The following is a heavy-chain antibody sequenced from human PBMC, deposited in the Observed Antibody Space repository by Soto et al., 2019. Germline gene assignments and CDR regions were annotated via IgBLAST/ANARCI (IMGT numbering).Heavy chain of an antibody. V-gene: IGHV4-31*03. J-gene: IGHJ4*02. D-gene: IGHD2-2*01. Sequence: SETLSLTCTVSGGSIGSGGYYWRWLRQHPGKGLEWIGYIYYSGSTYYNPSLKSRVTISVDTSKNQFSLKLSSVTAADTAVYYCARRRSSTSCHDYWGQGTLVTVSS. CDR3: ARRRSSTSCHDY. CDR2: IYYSGST. CDR1: GGSIGSGGYY.